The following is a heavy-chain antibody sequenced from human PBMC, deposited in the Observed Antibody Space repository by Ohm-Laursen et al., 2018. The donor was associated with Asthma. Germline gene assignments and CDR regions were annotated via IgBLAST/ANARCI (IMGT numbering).Heavy chain of an antibody. V-gene: IGHV3-30*03. CDR1: GFTFGTYG. D-gene: IGHD6-19*01. Sequence: SLRLSCTASGFTFGTYGMHWVRQAPGKGLEWVAVISYDGSKKYYADSVQGRFTISRDNSKSTLYLQMNSLRAEDTAVYYCARGTLAVAGTGFDYWGQGTLVTVSS. CDR2: ISYDGSKK. CDR3: ARGTLAVAGTGFDY. J-gene: IGHJ4*02.